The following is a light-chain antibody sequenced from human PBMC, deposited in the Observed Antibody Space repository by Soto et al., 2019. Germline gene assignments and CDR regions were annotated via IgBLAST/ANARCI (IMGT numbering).Light chain of an antibody. CDR1: SSVICAGFA. CDR2: GTT. V-gene: IGLV1-40*03. Sequence: RQPSVSGGPGQTLTLSCRGSSSVICAGFAVHWFQHFPGTAPKLLIYGTTNRPSGVPDRFSGSKSGASASLAITGLQAEDEADYYCQSYDTSLGGYYVFGTWTKVTVL. CDR3: QSYDTSLGGYYV. J-gene: IGLJ1*01.